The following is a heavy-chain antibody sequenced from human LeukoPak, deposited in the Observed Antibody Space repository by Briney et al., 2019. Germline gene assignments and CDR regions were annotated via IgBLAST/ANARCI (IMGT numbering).Heavy chain of an antibody. CDR3: AKGCNFRAYGSASCFDY. D-gene: IGHD3-10*01. CDR2: ISSNGGST. Sequence: GGSLRLSCAASGFTFSSYGMSWVRQAPGKGLEWVAAISSNGGSTYYADSVKGRFTISRDNSKNTLYLQMDSLRAEETAVYYWAKGCNFRAYGSASCFDYWGQGTLVTVSS. J-gene: IGHJ4*02. V-gene: IGHV3-23*01. CDR1: GFTFSSYG.